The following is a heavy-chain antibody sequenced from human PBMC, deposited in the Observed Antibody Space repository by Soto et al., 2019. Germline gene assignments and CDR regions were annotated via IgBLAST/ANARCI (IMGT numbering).Heavy chain of an antibody. V-gene: IGHV3-21*01. CDR3: SGCSGGACHQNYGMDV. J-gene: IGHJ6*02. CDR2: ISPSTSHI. D-gene: IGHD2-15*01. CDR1: GFTFSSCT. Sequence: EVQLVESGGGLGKPGGSLRLSCAVSGFTFSSCTINWVRQAPGKGLEWVSSISPSTSHIYYADSVKGQCTISRDNAANSLFLQMNSLRAEDTAVYYCSGCSGGACHQNYGMDVWGQGTTVTVSS.